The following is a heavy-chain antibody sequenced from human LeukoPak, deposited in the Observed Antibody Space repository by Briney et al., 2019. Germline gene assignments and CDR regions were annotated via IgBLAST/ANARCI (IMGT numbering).Heavy chain of an antibody. Sequence: SGPTLVNPTQTLTLTCTFSGFSFSTSGVGVAWIRQPPGKALEWLAVIYWDDDRRYSPSLKTRLTITKDTSKNQVVLTMTNMDPVDTATYYCARSPYYDILTGSRGTFDYWGHGTLVTVSS. J-gene: IGHJ4*01. CDR1: GFSFSTSGVG. D-gene: IGHD3-9*01. CDR3: ARSPYYDILTGSRGTFDY. CDR2: IYWDDDR. V-gene: IGHV2-5*02.